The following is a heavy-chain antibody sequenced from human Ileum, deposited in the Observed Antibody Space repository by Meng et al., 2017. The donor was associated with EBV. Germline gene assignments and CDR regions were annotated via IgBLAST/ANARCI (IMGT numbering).Heavy chain of an antibody. V-gene: IGHV4-34*01. D-gene: IGHD5-18*01. Sequence: QVQLNQRGAGLLKPSETPSLTCDGSGGSFNAYYWTWIRQSPGGGLEWIGEIFHSGHTNYNPSLESRVSMSVATSKKQFSLLLSSVTAADSGLYFCARGREYTGQLDLWGLGTLVTVSS. CDR1: GGSFNAYY. J-gene: IGHJ5*02. CDR3: ARGREYTGQLDL. CDR2: IFHSGHT.